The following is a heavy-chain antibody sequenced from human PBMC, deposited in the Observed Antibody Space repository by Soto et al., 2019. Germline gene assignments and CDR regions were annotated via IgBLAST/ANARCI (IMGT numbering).Heavy chain of an antibody. V-gene: IGHV3-9*01. CDR2: ISWNSGDV. CDR1: GFMFDDFA. D-gene: IGHD3-22*01. CDR3: AKAPNVVTHWFDP. Sequence: EVQLVESGGGLVQPGRSLRLSCAASGFMFDDFAMHWVRQAPGKGLEWVSGISWNSGDVAYADSVKGRFTISRDNAKHSGYLHLNSLRPEDPALYYCAKAPNVVTHWFDPWGQGTLVTVSS. J-gene: IGHJ5*02.